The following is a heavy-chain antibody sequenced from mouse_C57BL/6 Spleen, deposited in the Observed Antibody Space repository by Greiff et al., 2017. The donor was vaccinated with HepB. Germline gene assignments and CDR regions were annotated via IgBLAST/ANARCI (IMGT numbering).Heavy chain of an antibody. J-gene: IGHJ1*03. Sequence: EVQGVESGGGLVKPGGSLKLSCTASGFTFSSYAMSWVRQTPEKRLEWVATISDGGSYTYYPDNVKGRFTISRDNAKNNLYLQMSHLKSEDTAMYYCARESPGGSYDWYFDVWGTGTTVTVSS. D-gene: IGHD1-1*02. CDR1: GFTFSSYA. CDR3: ARESPGGSYDWYFDV. CDR2: ISDGGSYT. V-gene: IGHV5-4*01.